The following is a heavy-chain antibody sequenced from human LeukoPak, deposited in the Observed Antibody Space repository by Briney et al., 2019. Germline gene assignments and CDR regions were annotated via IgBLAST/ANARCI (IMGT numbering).Heavy chain of an antibody. CDR1: GGSISSSSYY. D-gene: IGHD3-9*01. Sequence: PSETLSLTCTVSGGSISSSSYYWGWIRQPPGTGLEWIGSIYYSGSTYYNPSLKSRATISVDTSKNQFSLKLSSVTAADTAVYYCARHPLGILTGYPKYYFDYWGQGTLVTVSS. CDR3: ARHPLGILTGYPKYYFDY. V-gene: IGHV4-39*01. J-gene: IGHJ4*02. CDR2: IYYSGST.